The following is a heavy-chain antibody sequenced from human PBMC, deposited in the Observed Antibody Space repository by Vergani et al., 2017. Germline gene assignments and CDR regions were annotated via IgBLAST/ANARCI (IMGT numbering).Heavy chain of an antibody. CDR3: ARHGGAGPSMVRGEFPRYYYYGMDV. J-gene: IGHJ6*02. D-gene: IGHD3-10*01. CDR2: IYYIGST. V-gene: IGHV4-59*01. CDR1: GGSISSYY. Sequence: QVQLQESGPGLVKPSETLSLTCTVSGGSISSYYWSWIRQPPGKGLEWIGYIYYIGSTNYNPSLKSRVTISVDTSKNQFSLRLSSVTAVDTAVYYCARHGGAGPSMVRGEFPRYYYYGMDVWGQGTTVTVSS.